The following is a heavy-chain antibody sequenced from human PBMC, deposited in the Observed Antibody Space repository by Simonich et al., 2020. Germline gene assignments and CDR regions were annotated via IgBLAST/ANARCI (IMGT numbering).Heavy chain of an antibody. V-gene: IGHV1-2*02. Sequence: QVQLVQSGAEVKKPGASVKVSCKASGYTFTGYYMHWVRHAPGKGLEWQGWINPNSDGTNYAQKFQGRVTMTRDTSISTAYMELSRLRSDDTAVYYCASSKLATIDYWGQGTLVTVSS. CDR1: GYTFTGYY. CDR3: ASSKLATIDY. J-gene: IGHJ4*02. CDR2: INPNSDGT. D-gene: IGHD5-12*01.